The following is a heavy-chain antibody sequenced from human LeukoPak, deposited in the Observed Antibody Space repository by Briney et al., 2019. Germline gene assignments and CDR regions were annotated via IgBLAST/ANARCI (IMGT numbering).Heavy chain of an antibody. CDR2: ITGSGGST. D-gene: IGHD6-19*01. CDR3: AKVGQWLGTDY. J-gene: IGHJ4*02. Sequence: GGSLRLSCAASGFTFSSYAMNWVRQAPGKGLEWVSAITGSGGSTYYADSVKGRFTISRDNSKNTLCLQMNSLRAEDTAVYHCAKVGQWLGTDYWGQGTLVTVSS. V-gene: IGHV3-23*01. CDR1: GFTFSSYA.